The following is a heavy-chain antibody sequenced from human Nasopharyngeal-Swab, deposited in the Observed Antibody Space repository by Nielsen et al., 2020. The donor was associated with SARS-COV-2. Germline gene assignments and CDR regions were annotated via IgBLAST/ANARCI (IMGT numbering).Heavy chain of an antibody. J-gene: IGHJ5*02. CDR3: VRDDEGWFDP. V-gene: IGHV3-33*01. CDR1: GFNFRSHG. Sequence: GGSLRLSCAASGFNFRSHGMHWVRQAPGKGLEWVAVIWNDGSKIYYADFVEGRFTISRDDSKNTVYLQMNSPRREDTAVYYCVRDDEGWFDPWGQGTLVTVSS. CDR2: IWNDGSKI.